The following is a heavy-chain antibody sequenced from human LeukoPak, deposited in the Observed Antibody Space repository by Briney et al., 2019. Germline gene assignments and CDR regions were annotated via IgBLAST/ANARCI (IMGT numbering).Heavy chain of an antibody. CDR2: ISSSSSYT. V-gene: IGHV3-11*06. CDR1: GFTFSDYY. CDR3: ARDEGYCSGGSCYSNY. Sequence: GGSLRLSCAASGFTFSDYYMSWIRQAPGKGLEWVSYISSSSSYTNSADSMKGRFTISRDNAKNSLYLQMNSLRAEDTAVYYCARDEGYCSGGSCYSNYWGQGTLVTVSS. D-gene: IGHD2-15*01. J-gene: IGHJ4*02.